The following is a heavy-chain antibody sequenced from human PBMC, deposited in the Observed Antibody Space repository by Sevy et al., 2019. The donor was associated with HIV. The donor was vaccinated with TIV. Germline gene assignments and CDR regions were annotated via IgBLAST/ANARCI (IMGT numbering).Heavy chain of an antibody. J-gene: IGHJ4*02. V-gene: IGHV4-4*09. CDR1: DDSINTYY. CDR3: ARGAVVIGTAATPVLDF. Sequence: SETLSLTCTVSDDSINTYYWSWIRQPPGKGLEWIGYIYNKIGSTSYGPSLTSRVTISVDTSKNQFSLKLTSVTAADTAVYYCARGAVVIGTAATPVLDFWGQGSLVTVSS. CDR2: IYNKIGST. D-gene: IGHD6-13*01.